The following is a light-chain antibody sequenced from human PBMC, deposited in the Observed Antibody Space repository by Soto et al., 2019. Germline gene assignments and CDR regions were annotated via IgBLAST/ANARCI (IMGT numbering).Light chain of an antibody. Sequence: DIVMTQTPLSLSVTPGQPASISYKCSRSVLYXSNNQNHLAWYQQKXGQPPKXXIYWASTRDSGVPDRFSGSGAGTDCTLTISSLQAEDVAVYYCQQYYSSPWTFGQGTKVDIK. J-gene: IGKJ1*01. CDR2: WAS. CDR1: RSVLYXSNNQNH. V-gene: IGKV4-1*01. CDR3: QQYYSSPWT.